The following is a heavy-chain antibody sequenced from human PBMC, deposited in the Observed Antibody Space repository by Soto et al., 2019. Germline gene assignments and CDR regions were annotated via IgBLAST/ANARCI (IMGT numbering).Heavy chain of an antibody. CDR2: IYHSGST. CDR1: SGSISSSNW. Sequence: QVQLQESGPGLVKPSGTLSLTCAVSSGSISSSNWWSWVRQPPGKGLEWIGEIYHSGSTNYNPSLKSRVTISVDKSKNQFSLKLSSVTAADTAVYYCARVAYCSGGSCYRREFDYWGQGTLVTVSS. D-gene: IGHD2-15*01. V-gene: IGHV4-4*02. CDR3: ARVAYCSGGSCYRREFDY. J-gene: IGHJ4*02.